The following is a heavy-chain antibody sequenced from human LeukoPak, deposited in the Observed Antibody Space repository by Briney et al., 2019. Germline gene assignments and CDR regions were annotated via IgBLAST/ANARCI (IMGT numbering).Heavy chain of an antibody. D-gene: IGHD2-2*01. CDR3: ASGYAADAFDI. V-gene: IGHV4-61*02. CDR1: GGSISSASYY. CDR2: IYTSGST. Sequence: PSETLSLTCTVSGGSISSASYYWSWIRQPAGKGLEWIGRIYTSGSTNYSPSLRSRVTILVDTSKNEFSLKLSSVTAADTAVYYCASGYAADAFDIWGQGTMVTVSS. J-gene: IGHJ3*02.